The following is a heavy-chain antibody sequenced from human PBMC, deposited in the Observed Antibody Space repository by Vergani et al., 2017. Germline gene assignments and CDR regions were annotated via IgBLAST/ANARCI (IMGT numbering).Heavy chain of an antibody. D-gene: IGHD3-22*01. CDR2: ISSSGSTI. J-gene: IGHJ5*02. CDR3: ARDNYYYDSSGYYYSGNNWFDP. V-gene: IGHV3-11*04. Sequence: VQVVQSGGGLVKPGGSLRLSCETSGFIFSDYNLNWVRQAPGSGLEWVSYISSSGSTIYYADSVKGRFTISRDNAKNSLYLQMNSLRAEDTAVYYCARDNYYYDSSGYYYSGNNWFDPWGQGTLVTVSS. CDR1: GFIFSDYN.